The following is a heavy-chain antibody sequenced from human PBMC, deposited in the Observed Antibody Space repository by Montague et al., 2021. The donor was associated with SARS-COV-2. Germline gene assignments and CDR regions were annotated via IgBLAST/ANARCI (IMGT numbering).Heavy chain of an antibody. Sequence: SLRLSCAASGFTFSNYAMSWVRQAPGKGLEWVSVIYSGGSSTYYADSVKGRFTISRDNSKKTLYLQMNSLSAEDTAVYYCAKDARYDFWSRYYLDYWGQGTMVTVSS. CDR3: AKDARYDFWSRYYLDY. D-gene: IGHD3-3*01. CDR2: IYSGGSST. J-gene: IGHJ4*02. V-gene: IGHV3-23*03. CDR1: GFTFSNYA.